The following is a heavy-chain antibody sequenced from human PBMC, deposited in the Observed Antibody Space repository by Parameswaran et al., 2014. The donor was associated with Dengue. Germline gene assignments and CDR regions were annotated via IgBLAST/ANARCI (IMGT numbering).Heavy chain of an antibody. J-gene: IGHJ5*02. Sequence: WIRQPPGKGLEWIGSIYYSGSTYYNPSLKSRVTISLDTSKNQFSLKLSSVTAADTAMYYCSRDREKYSNSPNWFDPWGQGTVVTVSS. CDR2: IYYSGST. CDR3: SRDREKYSNSPNWFDP. V-gene: IGHV4-39*07. D-gene: IGHD6-6*01.